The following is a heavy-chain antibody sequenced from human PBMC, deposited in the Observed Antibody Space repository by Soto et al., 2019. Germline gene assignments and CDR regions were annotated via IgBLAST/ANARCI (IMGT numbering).Heavy chain of an antibody. Sequence: TLSLTCTVSGGSISSGGYYWSWIRQHPGKGLEWIGYIYYSGSTYYNPSLKSRVTISVDTSKNQFSLKLSSVTAADTAVYYCALYYGSGSYYNEWFDPWGQGTLVTVSS. CDR2: IYYSGST. CDR1: GGSISSGGYY. CDR3: ALYYGSGSYYNEWFDP. V-gene: IGHV4-31*03. D-gene: IGHD3-10*01. J-gene: IGHJ5*02.